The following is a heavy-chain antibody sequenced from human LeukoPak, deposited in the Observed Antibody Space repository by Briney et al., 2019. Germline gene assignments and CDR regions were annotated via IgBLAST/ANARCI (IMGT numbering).Heavy chain of an antibody. CDR3: ARRIAVAGAFFDY. CDR2: INGDGSRT. D-gene: IGHD6-13*01. J-gene: IGHJ4*02. Sequence: GGSLRLSCVASGFTFTSYWMHWVRQAPGEGLVWVSRINGDGSRTEYVDSVKGRFTISRDNAKNTVYLQMNSLRAEDTAVYYCARRIAVAGAFFDYWGQGTLVTVSS. V-gene: IGHV3-74*01. CDR1: GFTFTSYW.